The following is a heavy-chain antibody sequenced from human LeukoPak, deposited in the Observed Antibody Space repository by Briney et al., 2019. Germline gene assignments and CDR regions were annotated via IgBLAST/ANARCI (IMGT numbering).Heavy chain of an antibody. CDR3: AREDAHGGTHFDS. V-gene: IGHV4-59*11. CDR2: IFYNGNT. Sequence: MPSETLSLTCTISGGSMNSHYWSWIRQPPGKGLEWLGYIFYNGNTRDNPSLRSRVTMSIATSKNQFCLQLTSVTAADTAGYYCAREDAHGGTHFDSWGQGTLVTVSS. CDR1: GGSMNSHY. D-gene: IGHD4-23*01. J-gene: IGHJ4*02.